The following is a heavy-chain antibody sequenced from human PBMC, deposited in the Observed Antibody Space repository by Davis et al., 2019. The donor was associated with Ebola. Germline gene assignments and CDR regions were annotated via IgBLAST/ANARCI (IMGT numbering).Heavy chain of an antibody. CDR3: AKDGIPAAILPVGWFDP. CDR2: ISWNSGSI. Sequence: SLKISCAASGFTFDDYAMHWVRQAPGKGLEWVSGISWNSGSIGYADSVKGRFTISRDNAKNSLYLQMNSLRAEDTALYYCAKDGIPAAILPVGWFDPWGQGTLVTVSS. CDR1: GFTFDDYA. D-gene: IGHD2-2*02. V-gene: IGHV3-9*01. J-gene: IGHJ5*02.